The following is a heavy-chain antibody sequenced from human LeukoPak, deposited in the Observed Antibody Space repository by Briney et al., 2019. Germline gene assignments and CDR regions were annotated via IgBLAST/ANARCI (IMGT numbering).Heavy chain of an antibody. CDR2: IYYSGTT. CDR3: ARGHTERLDDYGTLLHP. D-gene: IGHD5-12*01. V-gene: IGHV4-59*01. Sequence: SETLSLTCTVTGGSMSSYYWSWIRQPPGKGLEWIGYIYYSGTTKYNPSLKSRVTISVDTSKNQFSLKLNSLTAADTAVYYCARGHTERLDDYGTLLHPWGQGTLVTVSS. CDR1: GGSMSSYY. J-gene: IGHJ5*02.